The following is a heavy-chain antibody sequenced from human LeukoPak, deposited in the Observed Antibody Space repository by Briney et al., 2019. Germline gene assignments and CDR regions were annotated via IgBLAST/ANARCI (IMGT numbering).Heavy chain of an antibody. J-gene: IGHJ5*02. V-gene: IGHV4-4*09. D-gene: IGHD1-26*01. Sequence: PSETLSLTCTVSGGSVSGYYWTWIRQPPGQGLEWIAYIHSNGYANYNPSLRSRVTISVDPSKNQFSLTVTPVTAADTAIYYCAQRQGPMSGTYDYFDPWGQGALVTVPS. CDR1: GGSVSGYY. CDR3: AQRQGPMSGTYDYFDP. CDR2: IHSNGYA.